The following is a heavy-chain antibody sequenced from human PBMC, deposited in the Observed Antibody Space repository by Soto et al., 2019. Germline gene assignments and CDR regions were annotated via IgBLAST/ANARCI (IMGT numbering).Heavy chain of an antibody. D-gene: IGHD2-21*01. J-gene: IGHJ5*02. CDR2: IKQDGSAT. CDR3: ASARHIGP. V-gene: IGHV3-7*01. Sequence: GGSLRLSCAASGFTFSNYWMSWVRQAPGKGLEWVANIKQDGSATNYVDSVKGRFTISRDNAENSLYLQMNSLRAEDTAVYYCASARHIGPWGQGTLVTVSS. CDR1: GFTFSNYW.